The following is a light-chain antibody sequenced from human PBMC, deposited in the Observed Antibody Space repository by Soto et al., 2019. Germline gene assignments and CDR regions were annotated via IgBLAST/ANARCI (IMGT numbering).Light chain of an antibody. J-gene: IGKJ1*01. V-gene: IGKV1-5*03. CDR1: QSISTW. Sequence: DIQMTQSPSTLSASVGDRVTITCRASQSISTWLAWYQQKPGKAPKLLIYKASNLESGVPSRFSGSGSGTEFTLTISGLQPDDFATYYCQQYNSYSTFGQGTKVEI. CDR2: KAS. CDR3: QQYNSYST.